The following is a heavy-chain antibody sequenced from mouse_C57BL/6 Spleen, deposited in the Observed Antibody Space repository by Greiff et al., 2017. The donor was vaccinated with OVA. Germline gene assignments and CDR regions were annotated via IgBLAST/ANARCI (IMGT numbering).Heavy chain of an antibody. J-gene: IGHJ2*01. CDR3: ARRDGYYVYYFDY. CDR1: GYTFTSYW. V-gene: IGHV1-55*01. Sequence: VQLQQPGAELVKPGASVKMSCKASGYTFTSYWITWVKQRPGQGLVWIGDIYPGSGSTNYNEKFKSKATLTVDTSSSTAYMQLSSLTSEDSAVYYCARRDGYYVYYFDYWGQGTTLTVSS. CDR2: IYPGSGST. D-gene: IGHD2-3*01.